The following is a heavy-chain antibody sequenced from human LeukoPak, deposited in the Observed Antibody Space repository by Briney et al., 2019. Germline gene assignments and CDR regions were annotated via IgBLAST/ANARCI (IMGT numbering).Heavy chain of an antibody. CDR1: GNSIANTFYY. Sequence: SETLSLTCTVSGNSIANTFYYWSWLRQPAGKGLEWIGRIYTTGSTDYNPSLKGRVTISLDTSRNQFSLKLSSVTAADTAVYYCARRQDGHDYWGQGTLVTVSS. J-gene: IGHJ4*02. CDR3: ARRQDGHDY. CDR2: IYTTGST. V-gene: IGHV4-61*02.